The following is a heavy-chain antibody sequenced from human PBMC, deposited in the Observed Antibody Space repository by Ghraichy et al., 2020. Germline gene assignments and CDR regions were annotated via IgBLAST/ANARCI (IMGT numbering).Heavy chain of an antibody. CDR3: ARDDPGPIVGATGAFDI. CDR1: GGSVSSGSYY. D-gene: IGHD1-26*01. J-gene: IGHJ3*02. CDR2: IYYSGST. V-gene: IGHV4-61*01. Sequence: SQTLSLTCTVSGGSVSSGSYYWSWIRQPPGKGLEWIGYIYYSGSTNYNPSLKSRVTISVDTSKNQFSLKLSSVTAADTAVYYCARDDPGPIVGATGAFDIWGQGTMVTVSS.